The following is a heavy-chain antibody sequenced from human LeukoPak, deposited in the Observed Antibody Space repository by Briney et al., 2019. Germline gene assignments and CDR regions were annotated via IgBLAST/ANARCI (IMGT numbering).Heavy chain of an antibody. Sequence: GGSLRLSCAASGFIFSSQAMSWVRQAPGMGLEWISAISASGFNTYYTDSVKGRFTISRDTSKNTLYLHMSSLRVEDTAVYYCAKDRDTPTVTLFDYWGRGTLVTVSS. J-gene: IGHJ4*02. CDR1: GFIFSSQA. CDR2: ISASGFNT. D-gene: IGHD4-4*01. V-gene: IGHV3-23*01. CDR3: AKDRDTPTVTLFDY.